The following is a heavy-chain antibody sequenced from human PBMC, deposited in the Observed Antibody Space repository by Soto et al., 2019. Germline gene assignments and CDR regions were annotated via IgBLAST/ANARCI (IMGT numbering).Heavy chain of an antibody. J-gene: IGHJ3*01. Sequence: ASVKVSCKASGYTFIDHYIHWVRQAPGQGLEWMGWITPNSGATKYAQKFQGRVTMTRDASINTAYVDVTGLTFDDTAVYFCARAVGRRGLNDAFDLWGQGTLVTVSS. D-gene: IGHD3-22*01. CDR3: ARAVGRRGLNDAFDL. V-gene: IGHV1-2*02. CDR1: GYTFIDHY. CDR2: ITPNSGAT.